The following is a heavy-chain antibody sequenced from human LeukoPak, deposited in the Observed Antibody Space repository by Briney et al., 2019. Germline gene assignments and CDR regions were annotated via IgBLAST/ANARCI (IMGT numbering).Heavy chain of an antibody. Sequence: ASVEVSCKASGYTFTSYGISWVRQAPGQGLEWMGWISAYNGNTNYAQKFQGRVTMTEDTSTDTAYMELSSLRSEDTAVYYCATVIYYDSSPHYWGQGTLVTVPS. CDR1: GYTFTSYG. J-gene: IGHJ4*02. CDR2: ISAYNGNT. D-gene: IGHD3-22*01. CDR3: ATVIYYDSSPHY. V-gene: IGHV1-18*01.